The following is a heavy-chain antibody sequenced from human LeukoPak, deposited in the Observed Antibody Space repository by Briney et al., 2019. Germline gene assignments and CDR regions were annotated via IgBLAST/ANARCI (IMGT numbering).Heavy chain of an antibody. J-gene: IGHJ4*02. V-gene: IGHV4-34*01. D-gene: IGHD3-3*01. CDR2: INHSGST. CDR1: GGSFSGYY. Sequence: SETLSLTCAVYGGSFSGYYWGWIRQPPGKGLEWIGEINHSGSTNYNPSLKSRVTISVDTSKNQFSLKLSSVTAADTAVYYCARGRWDYDFWSGYYLSGYFDYWGQGTLVTVSS. CDR3: ARGRWDYDFWSGYYLSGYFDY.